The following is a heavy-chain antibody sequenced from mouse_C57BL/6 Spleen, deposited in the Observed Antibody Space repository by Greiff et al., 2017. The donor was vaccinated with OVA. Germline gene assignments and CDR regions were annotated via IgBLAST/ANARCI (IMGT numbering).Heavy chain of an antibody. J-gene: IGHJ4*01. CDR3: ARSRAHYYGNYYAMDY. Sequence: VQLKESGPELVKPGASVKMSCKASGYTFTDYNMHWVKQSHGKSLEWIGYINPNNGGTSYNQKFKGKATLTVNKSSSTAYMELRSLTSEDSAVYYCARSRAHYYGNYYAMDYWGQGTSVTVSS. CDR1: GYTFTDYN. V-gene: IGHV1-22*01. CDR2: INPNNGGT. D-gene: IGHD1-1*01.